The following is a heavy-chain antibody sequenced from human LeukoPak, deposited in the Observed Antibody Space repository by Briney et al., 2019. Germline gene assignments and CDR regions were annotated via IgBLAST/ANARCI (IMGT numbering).Heavy chain of an antibody. CDR1: GYTFTSYY. D-gene: IGHD3-9*01. CDR2: INAGNGNT. V-gene: IGHV1-3*01. Sequence: ASVKVSCKASGYTFTSYYMHWVRQAPGQRLEWMGWINAGNGNTKYSQKFQGRVTITRDTSASTAYMELSSLRSEDMAVYYCARGGLRYFDWLPHFDYWGQGTLVTVSS. J-gene: IGHJ4*02. CDR3: ARGGLRYFDWLPHFDY.